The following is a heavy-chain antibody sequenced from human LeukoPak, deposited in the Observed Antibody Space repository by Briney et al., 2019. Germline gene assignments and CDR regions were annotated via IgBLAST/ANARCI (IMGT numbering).Heavy chain of an antibody. CDR3: ARNWRQDNAFDL. CDR2: IIQDGSEE. Sequence: GGSLRLSCAASEFTFSGHQMSWVRQAPGKGPEWVAKIIQDGSEEYYLDSVKGRFIISRDNGKNSLYLEMNSLRVEDTAVYYCARNWRQDNAFDLWGRGTMVTVSS. CDR1: EFTFSGHQ. V-gene: IGHV3-7*01. J-gene: IGHJ3*01. D-gene: IGHD1-1*01.